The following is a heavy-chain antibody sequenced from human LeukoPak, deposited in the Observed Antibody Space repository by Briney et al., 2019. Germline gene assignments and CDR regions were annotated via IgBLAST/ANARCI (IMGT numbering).Heavy chain of an antibody. Sequence: GASVKVSCKASGYTFTSYDINWVRQATGQGLEWMGWMNPNSGNTGYAQKFQGRVTMTRNTSISTAYMELSSLRSEDTAVYYRARGIHFTFVYYYYYYGMDVWGQGTTVTVSS. D-gene: IGHD2/OR15-2a*01. CDR1: GYTFTSYD. V-gene: IGHV1-8*01. J-gene: IGHJ6*02. CDR2: MNPNSGNT. CDR3: ARGIHFTFVYYYYYYGMDV.